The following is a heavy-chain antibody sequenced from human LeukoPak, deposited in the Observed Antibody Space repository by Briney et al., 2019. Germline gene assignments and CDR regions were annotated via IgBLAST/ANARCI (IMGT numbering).Heavy chain of an antibody. V-gene: IGHV3-48*01. CDR3: ARDAASGTNWFDP. CDR2: ISPSSTSI. Sequence: GGSLRLSCVGSGFSFSSYSMNWVRQAPGKGLEWVSYISPSSTSIYYADSLKGRFTVSRDNSKNSMYLQMNSLRAEDTAIYYCARDAASGTNWFDPWGQGTLVTVSS. J-gene: IGHJ5*02. D-gene: IGHD3-3*01. CDR1: GFSFSSYS.